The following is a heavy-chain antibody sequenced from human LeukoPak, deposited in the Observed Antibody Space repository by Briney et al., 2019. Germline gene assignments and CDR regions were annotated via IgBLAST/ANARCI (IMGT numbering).Heavy chain of an antibody. CDR3: ARAGGWARDDYKADAFDI. J-gene: IGHJ3*02. CDR1: GYTFTGYY. Sequence: GASVKVTCKASGYTFTGYYMHWVRQAPGQGLEWMGWINPNSGGTNYAQKVQGRVTMTTDTSTSTAYMELRSLRSDDTAVYYCARAGGWARDDYKADAFDILGQGTMVTVSS. CDR2: INPNSGGT. D-gene: IGHD5-24*01. V-gene: IGHV1-2*02.